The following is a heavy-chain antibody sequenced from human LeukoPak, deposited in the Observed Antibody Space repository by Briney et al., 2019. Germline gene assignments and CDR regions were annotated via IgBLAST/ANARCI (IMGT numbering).Heavy chain of an antibody. CDR1: GFTFSSYA. CDR3: ARDRKWELLGYFDY. J-gene: IGHJ4*02. Sequence: PEGSLRLSCAASGFTFSSYAMHWVRQAPGKGLEWVAVISYDGSNKYYADSVKGRFTISRDNSKNTLYLQMNSLRAEDTAVYYCARDRKWELLGYFDYWGQGALDTVSS. V-gene: IGHV3-30-3*01. D-gene: IGHD1-26*01. CDR2: ISYDGSNK.